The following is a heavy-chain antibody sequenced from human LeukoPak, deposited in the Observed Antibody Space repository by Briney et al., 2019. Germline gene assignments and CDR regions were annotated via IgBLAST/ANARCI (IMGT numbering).Heavy chain of an antibody. CDR3: ASVIRDRWFGELAFGY. J-gene: IGHJ4*02. D-gene: IGHD3-10*01. Sequence: SETLSLTCTVSGGSISSYYWSWIRQPPGKGLEWIGYIYYSGSTNYNPSLKSRVTISVDTAKNQFSLKLSSVTAADTAVYYCASVIRDRWFGELAFGYWGQGTLVTVSS. CDR2: IYYSGST. V-gene: IGHV4-59*01. CDR1: GGSISSYY.